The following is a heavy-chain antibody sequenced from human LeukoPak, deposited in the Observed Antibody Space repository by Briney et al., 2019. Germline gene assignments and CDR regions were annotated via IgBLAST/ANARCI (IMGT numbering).Heavy chain of an antibody. CDR1: GFTFSSSA. J-gene: IGHJ3*02. CDR2: ISNNGGYT. D-gene: IGHD4-17*01. CDR3: AKGGAVTAFDI. V-gene: IGHV3-23*01. Sequence: GGSLRLSCAASGFTFSSSAMSWVRQAPGKGLEWVSAISNNGGYTYYADSVQGRFTISRDNSKSTLCLQMNSLRAEDTAVYYCAKGGAVTAFDIWGQGTMVTVSS.